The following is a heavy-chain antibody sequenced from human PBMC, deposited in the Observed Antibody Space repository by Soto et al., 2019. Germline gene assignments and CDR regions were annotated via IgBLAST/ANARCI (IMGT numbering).Heavy chain of an antibody. CDR1: GGSFSGYY. Sequence: PSETLSLTCAVYGGSFSGYYWSWIRQPPGKGLEWIGYIYYSGSTNYNPSLKSRVTISVDTSKNQFSLKLSSVTAADTAVYYCARHGLSYYFDYWGQGTLVTVSS. CDR3: ARHGLSYYFDY. J-gene: IGHJ4*02. V-gene: IGHV4-59*08. CDR2: IYYSGST.